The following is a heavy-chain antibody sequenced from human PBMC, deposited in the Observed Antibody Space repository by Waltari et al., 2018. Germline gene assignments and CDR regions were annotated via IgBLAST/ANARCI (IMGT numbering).Heavy chain of an antibody. CDR2: IIPILGTA. J-gene: IGHJ4*02. V-gene: IGHV1-69*06. D-gene: IGHD3-22*01. CDR3: ARDANYYYDSSGYYYAY. Sequence: QVQLVQSGAEVKKPGSSVKVSCKASGGTFSSYAISWVRQAPGQGLEWMGGIIPILGTANYAQKFQGRVTITADKSTSTAYMELSSLRSEDTAVYYCARDANYYYDSSGYYYAYWGQGTLVTVSS. CDR1: GGTFSSYA.